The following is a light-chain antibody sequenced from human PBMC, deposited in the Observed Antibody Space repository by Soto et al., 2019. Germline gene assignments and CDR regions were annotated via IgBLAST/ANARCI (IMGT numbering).Light chain of an antibody. V-gene: IGLV1-40*01. Sequence: QSVLTQSPSVSGAPGQSVSISCTGTSSNIGAGFDVHWYQQVPATAPKLLIYGNNNRPSGVPDRFSGSKSGTSASLAITGLRAEDEADYYCQSYYTTLSGASVFGTGTKLTVL. J-gene: IGLJ1*01. CDR2: GNN. CDR1: SSNIGAGFD. CDR3: QSYYTTLSGASV.